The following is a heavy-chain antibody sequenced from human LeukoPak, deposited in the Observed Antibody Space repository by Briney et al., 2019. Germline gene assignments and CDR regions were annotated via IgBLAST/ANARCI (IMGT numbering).Heavy chain of an antibody. CDR2: IRSKAYGGTT. J-gene: IGHJ6*02. V-gene: IGHV3-49*04. CDR1: GFTFGDYA. Sequence: PGGSLRLSCTASGFTFGDYAMSWVRQAPGKGLEWVGIIRSKAYGGTTEYAASVKGRFPISRANSKCIAYLQMKSLKTEATADFCCARFGEDYYYGMDVWGQGTTVTVSS. CDR3: ARFGEDYYYGMDV. D-gene: IGHD3-10*01.